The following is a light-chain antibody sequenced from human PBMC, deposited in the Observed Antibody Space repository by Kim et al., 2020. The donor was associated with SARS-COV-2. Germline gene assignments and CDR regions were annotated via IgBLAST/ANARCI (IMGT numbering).Light chain of an antibody. CDR3: QSADTSGTYV. Sequence: SYELTQPPSVSVSPGQTARITCSGDALPNQYVYWYQQKSGQAPVLIIYKDSERPSGIPERFSGSSSGTTVTLSISGVQAEDEAHYYCQSADTSGTYVFGG. CDR1: ALPNQY. V-gene: IGLV3-25*03. J-gene: IGLJ3*02. CDR2: KDS.